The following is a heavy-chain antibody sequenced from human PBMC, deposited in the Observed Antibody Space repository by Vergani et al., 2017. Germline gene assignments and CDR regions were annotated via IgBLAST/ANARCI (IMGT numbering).Heavy chain of an antibody. V-gene: IGHV3-74*01. CDR3: ARDPGGSGYDRGDYFDY. Sequence: EVQLVESGGGLVQPGGSLRLSCAASGFTFSRHWMHWVRQAPGKGLVWVSRVNPEGTNTPYADSVKGRFTISRDNAKNMMYLQLNSLRDEDTAVYYCARDPGGSGYDRGDYFDYGGQGTLVTVSS. D-gene: IGHD5-12*01. J-gene: IGHJ4*02. CDR1: GFTFSRHW. CDR2: VNPEGTNT.